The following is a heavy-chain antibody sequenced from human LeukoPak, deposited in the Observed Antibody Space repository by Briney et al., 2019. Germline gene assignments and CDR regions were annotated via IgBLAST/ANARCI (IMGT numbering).Heavy chain of an antibody. CDR2: ISAYNGNT. V-gene: IGHV1-18*01. D-gene: IGHD2-2*01. J-gene: IGHJ5*02. Sequence: ASVKVSCKASGYTFTSYGISWVRQAPGQGLEWMGWISAYNGNTNYAQKLQGRVTMTTDTSTSTAYMELRSLRSDDTAVYYCARGGDVVVPAAIVGSIWFDPWGQGTLVTVSS. CDR1: GYTFTSYG. CDR3: ARGGDVVVPAAIVGSIWFDP.